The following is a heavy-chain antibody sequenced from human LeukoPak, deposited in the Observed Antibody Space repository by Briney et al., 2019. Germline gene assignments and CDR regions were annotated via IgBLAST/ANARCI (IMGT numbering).Heavy chain of an antibody. CDR1: GGPISRYY. Sequence: SQTLSLTCTVSGGPISRYYWSWIRQPSGKGLEWIGYKDYSGSTNYNRSLKSRVTISVDTSKNQFSLKLSSVTAADTAVYYCARVPGTFDYPYMDVWGKGTTVTISS. D-gene: IGHD3-16*01. CDR3: ARVPGTFDYPYMDV. V-gene: IGHV4-59*01. J-gene: IGHJ6*03. CDR2: KDYSGST.